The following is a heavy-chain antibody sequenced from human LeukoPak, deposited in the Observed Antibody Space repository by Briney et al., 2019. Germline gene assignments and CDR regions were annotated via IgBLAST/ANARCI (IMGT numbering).Heavy chain of an antibody. D-gene: IGHD3-10*01. CDR2: ISGSGGST. Sequence: PGGSLRLSCAASGFTFSSYAMSWVRQAPGKGLEWVSAISGSGGSTYYADSVKGRFTISRDNSKNTLYLQMNSLRAEDTAVYYCAKGPIWFGERDDAFDIWGQGTMVTVSS. J-gene: IGHJ3*02. CDR1: GFTFSSYA. V-gene: IGHV3-23*01. CDR3: AKGPIWFGERDDAFDI.